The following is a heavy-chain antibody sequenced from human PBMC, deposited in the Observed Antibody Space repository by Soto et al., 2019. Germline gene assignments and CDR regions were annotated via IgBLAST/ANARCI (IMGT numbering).Heavy chain of an antibody. CDR3: ARAATVTPIFDY. CDR2: IYSDGTT. V-gene: IGHV3-66*01. CDR1: GFTVNSAY. J-gene: IGHJ4*02. Sequence: PGGSLRLSCAASGFTVNSAYMSWVRQVPGKGLQWVSIIYSDGTTYYADSVKGRFTIYIDNSKNMLYLQMNSLGAEDTAVYYCARAATVTPIFDYWCQGALVTVSS. D-gene: IGHD4-17*01.